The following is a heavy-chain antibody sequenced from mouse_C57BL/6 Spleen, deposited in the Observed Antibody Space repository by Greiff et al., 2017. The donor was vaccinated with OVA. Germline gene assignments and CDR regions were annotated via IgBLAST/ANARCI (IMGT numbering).Heavy chain of an antibody. CDR1: GYTFTSYW. CDR3: AREVVATWWYFDV. D-gene: IGHD1-1*01. CDR2: IDPSDSET. V-gene: IGHV1-52*01. J-gene: IGHJ1*03. Sequence: VQLQQPGAELVRPGSSVKLSCKASGYTFTSYWMHWVKQRPIQGLEWIGNIDPSDSETHYNQKFKDKATLTVDKSSSTAYMQLSSLTSEDSAVYYCAREVVATWWYFDVWGTGTTVTVSS.